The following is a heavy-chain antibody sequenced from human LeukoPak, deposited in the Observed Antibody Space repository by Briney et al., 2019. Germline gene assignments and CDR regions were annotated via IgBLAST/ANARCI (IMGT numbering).Heavy chain of an antibody. Sequence: SETLSLTCTVSGGSISSSSYYWGWIRQPPGKGLEWIGSIYYSGSTYYNPSLKSRVTISVDTSKDQFSLKLSSVTAADTAVYYCAREVLRNGKWLRSHTYYFDYWGQGTLVTVSS. CDR3: AREVLRNGKWLRSHTYYFDY. V-gene: IGHV4-39*07. J-gene: IGHJ4*02. CDR2: IYYSGST. D-gene: IGHD5-12*01. CDR1: GGSISSSSYY.